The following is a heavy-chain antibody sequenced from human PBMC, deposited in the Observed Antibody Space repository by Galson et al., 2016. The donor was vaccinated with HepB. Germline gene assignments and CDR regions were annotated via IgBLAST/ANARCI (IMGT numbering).Heavy chain of an antibody. CDR1: GFSFSRYA. CDR3: ARESYSSSDFDY. Sequence: SLRLSCAASGFSFSRYAMSWVRQAPGKGLEWVSAISGGDGTTFYADSVKGRFTISRDNSKNTLSLQMNSLRVEDTAIYYCARESYSSSDFDYWGQGTLVTVSS. V-gene: IGHV3-23*01. J-gene: IGHJ4*02. D-gene: IGHD6-13*01. CDR2: ISGGDGTT.